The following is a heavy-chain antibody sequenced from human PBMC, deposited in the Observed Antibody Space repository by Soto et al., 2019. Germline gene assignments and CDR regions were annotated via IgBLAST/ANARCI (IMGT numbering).Heavy chain of an antibody. D-gene: IGHD3-10*01. CDR1: GGSISSGGYS. CDR2: IYHSGST. V-gene: IGHV4-30-2*01. Sequence: SETLSLTCAVSGGSISSGGYSWSWIRQPPGKGLEWIGYIYHSGSTYYNPSLKSRVTISVDRSKDQFSLKLSSVTAAATAVYYCARVPGPWGQGSLVTGSS. CDR3: ARVPGP. J-gene: IGHJ5*02.